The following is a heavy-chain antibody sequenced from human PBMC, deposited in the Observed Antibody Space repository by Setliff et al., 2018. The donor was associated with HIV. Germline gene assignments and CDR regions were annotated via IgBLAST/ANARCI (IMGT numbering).Heavy chain of an antibody. CDR1: GYTFTGYY. Sequence: ASVKVSCKASGYTFTGYYMHWVRQAPGQGLEWMGWINPNSGGTNYAQTLQGRVTMTTDTSTSTAYMELRSLRSDDTAVYYCARERRGFDYWGQGTLVTV. J-gene: IGHJ4*02. CDR2: INPNSGGT. CDR3: ARERRGFDY. V-gene: IGHV1-2*02.